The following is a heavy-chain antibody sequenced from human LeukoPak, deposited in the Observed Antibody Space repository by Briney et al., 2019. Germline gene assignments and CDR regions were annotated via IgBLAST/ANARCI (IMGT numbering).Heavy chain of an antibody. V-gene: IGHV4-4*02. Sequence: PSGTLSLTCAVSGGSISSSNWWSLVRQPPGKGLEWIGEIYHSGSTNYNPSLKSRATISVDKSKNQFSLKLSSVTAADTAVHYCARVYSSSQNFDYWGQGTLVTVSS. CDR1: GGSISSSNW. J-gene: IGHJ4*02. CDR3: ARVYSSSQNFDY. D-gene: IGHD6-13*01. CDR2: IYHSGST.